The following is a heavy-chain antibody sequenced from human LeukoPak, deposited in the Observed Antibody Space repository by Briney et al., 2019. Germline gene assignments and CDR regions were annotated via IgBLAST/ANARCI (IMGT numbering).Heavy chain of an antibody. CDR3: AKDGRYYYDSSGYLY. CDR2: IRYDGSNK. CDR1: GFTFSSYG. V-gene: IGHV3-30*02. D-gene: IGHD3-22*01. Sequence: GGSLRLSCAASGFTFSSYGMHWVRQAPGKGLEWVAFIRYDGSNKYYADSVKGRFTISRDNSKNTLYLQMNSLRAEDTAVYYCAKDGRYYYDSSGYLYWGQGTLVTVSS. J-gene: IGHJ4*02.